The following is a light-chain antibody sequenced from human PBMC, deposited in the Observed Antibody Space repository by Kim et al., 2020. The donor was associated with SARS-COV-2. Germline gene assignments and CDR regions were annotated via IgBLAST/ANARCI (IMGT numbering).Light chain of an antibody. V-gene: IGLV3-1*01. J-gene: IGLJ2*01. CDR3: QAWDSSTVV. Sequence: SYELTQPPSVSVSPGQTASITCSGDKLGDKYACWYQQKPSQSPVLVIYQDSKRPSGITERFSGSNSGNTATLTISGTQAMDEADYYCQAWDSSTVVFGGGTQLTVL. CDR2: QDS. CDR1: KLGDKY.